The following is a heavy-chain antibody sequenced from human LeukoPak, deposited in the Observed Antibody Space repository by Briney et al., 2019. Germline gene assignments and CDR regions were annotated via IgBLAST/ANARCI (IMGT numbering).Heavy chain of an antibody. CDR2: INPNSGGT. D-gene: IGHD2/OR15-2a*01. J-gene: IGHJ5*02. CDR1: GYTFTGYY. V-gene: IGHV1-2*02. CDR3: ARLGGNINSPYGNWFDP. Sequence: GASVKVSCKASGYTFTGYYMHWVRQAPGQGLEWMGWINPNSGGTNYAQKFQGRVTMTRDTSISTAYMELSRLRSDDTAVYYCARLGGNINSPYGNWFDPWGQGALVTVSS.